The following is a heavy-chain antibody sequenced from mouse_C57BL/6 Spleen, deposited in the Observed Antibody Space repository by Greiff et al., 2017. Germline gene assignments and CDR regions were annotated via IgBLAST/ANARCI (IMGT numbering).Heavy chain of an antibody. D-gene: IGHD2-12*01. Sequence: EVQRVESGGGLVKPGGSLKLSCAASGFTFSDYGMHWVRQAPEKGLEWVAYISSCSSTIYYADTVKGRFTISRDNAKNTLFLQITSLRSEDTAMYYCAKTYEDYAMDYWGQGTSVTVSS. CDR1: GFTFSDYG. J-gene: IGHJ4*01. CDR2: ISSCSSTI. V-gene: IGHV5-17*01. CDR3: AKTYEDYAMDY.